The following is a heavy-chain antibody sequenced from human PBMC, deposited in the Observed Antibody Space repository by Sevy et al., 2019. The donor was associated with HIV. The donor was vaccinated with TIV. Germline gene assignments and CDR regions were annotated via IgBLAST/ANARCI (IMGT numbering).Heavy chain of an antibody. CDR3: ARDRAAAGKKYYYYGMDV. V-gene: IGHV1-46*01. CDR1: GYTFTSNY. CDR2: INPSGVSA. J-gene: IGHJ6*02. Sequence: ASVKVSCKASGYTFTSNYMHWVRQAPGQGLEWMGIINPSGVSASYAQKFQGRVTVTRETSTSTVYMELSSLRSEDTAVYYCARDRAAAGKKYYYYGMDVWGQGTTVTVSS. D-gene: IGHD6-13*01.